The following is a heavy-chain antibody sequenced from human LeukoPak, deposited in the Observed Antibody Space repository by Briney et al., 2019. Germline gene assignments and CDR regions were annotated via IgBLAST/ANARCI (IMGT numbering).Heavy chain of an antibody. CDR2: IYSGGST. Sequence: SGGSLRLSCAASGFTVSSNYMSWVRQAPGKGLEWVSVIYSGGSTYYAGSVKGRFTISRDNSKNTLYLQMNSLRAEDTAVYYCARESLGSTGFDPWGQGTLVTVSS. CDR1: GFTVSSNY. D-gene: IGHD3-10*01. CDR3: ARESLGSTGFDP. V-gene: IGHV3-66*01. J-gene: IGHJ5*02.